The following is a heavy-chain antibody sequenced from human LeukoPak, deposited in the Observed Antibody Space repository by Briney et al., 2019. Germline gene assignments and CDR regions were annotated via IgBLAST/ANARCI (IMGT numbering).Heavy chain of an antibody. D-gene: IGHD4-23*01. CDR2: ISAYNGNT. CDR1: GYSFTSYG. CDR3: ARDWVHDYRGRYPLH. J-gene: IGHJ1*01. V-gene: IGHV1-18*01. Sequence: GASVKVSCKASGYSFTSYGISWVRQAPGQGLEWMGCISAYNGNTNYAQKLQGRVTMTTDTSTSTAYMELRSLRSDDTAVYYCARDWVHDYRGRYPLHWGQGSLVTVSS.